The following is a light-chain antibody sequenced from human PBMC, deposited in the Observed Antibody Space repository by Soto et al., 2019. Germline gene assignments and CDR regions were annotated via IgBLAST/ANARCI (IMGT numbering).Light chain of an antibody. J-gene: IGKJ5*01. V-gene: IGKV3-20*01. CDR1: QSVSSSY. CDR3: QQYDGAPIT. Sequence: EIVLTQSPGTLSLSPGERATLSCRASQSVSSSYLAWYQQKPGQAPRLLIYAASSRATGIPDRFSGSGSGTDFTLTISRLEPEDFAVYYCQQYDGAPITFGLGTRLEIK. CDR2: AAS.